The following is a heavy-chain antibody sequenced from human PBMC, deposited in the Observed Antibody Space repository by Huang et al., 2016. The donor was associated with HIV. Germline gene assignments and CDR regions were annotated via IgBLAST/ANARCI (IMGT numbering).Heavy chain of an antibody. D-gene: IGHD1-26*01. Sequence: QVQLVESGGGVVQPGRSLRLSCAAFGFTFNKFDMHWVRQAAGKGLEWVAIISYDGSSKYQADSVKGRFTISRDKSKNTVYLQMNSLRVEDTAVYYCAKDGRGSGTYYDYFEYWGQGTLVTVSS. J-gene: IGHJ4*02. CDR2: ISYDGSSK. V-gene: IGHV3-30*18. CDR3: AKDGRGSGTYYDYFEY. CDR1: GFTFNKFD.